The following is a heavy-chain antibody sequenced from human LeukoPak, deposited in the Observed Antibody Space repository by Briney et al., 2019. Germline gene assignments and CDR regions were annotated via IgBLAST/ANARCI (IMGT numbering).Heavy chain of an antibody. CDR3: ARDHYHKIHSVMVTAPDY. CDR1: GYTFTGYY. V-gene: IGHV1-46*01. Sequence: ASVKVSCKASGYTFTGYYMHWVRQAPGEGLEWMGIINPTGGSTSYAQKFQGRVTMTRDTSTSTVYMELRSLRSEDTAVYYCARDHYHKIHSVMVTAPDYWGQGTLVIVSS. CDR2: INPTGGST. D-gene: IGHD2-21*02. J-gene: IGHJ4*02.